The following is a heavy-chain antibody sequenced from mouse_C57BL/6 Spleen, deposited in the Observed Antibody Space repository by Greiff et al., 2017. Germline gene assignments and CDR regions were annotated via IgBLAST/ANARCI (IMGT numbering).Heavy chain of an antibody. V-gene: IGHV1-18*01. CDR2: INPNNGGT. Sequence: EVQLQQSGPELVKPGASVKIPCKASGYTFTDYNMDWVKQSHGKSLEWIGDINPNNGGTIYNQKFKGKATLTVDKSSSTAYMELRSLTSEDTAVYYCARPLYYSNYEVDYYAMDYWGQGTSVTVSS. D-gene: IGHD2-5*01. CDR1: GYTFTDYN. J-gene: IGHJ4*01. CDR3: ARPLYYSNYEVDYYAMDY.